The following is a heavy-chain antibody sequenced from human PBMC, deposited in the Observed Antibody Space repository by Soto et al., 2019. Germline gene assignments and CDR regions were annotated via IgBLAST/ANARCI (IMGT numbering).Heavy chain of an antibody. Sequence: GGSLRVSCAAPGFTFINYAMIWVPQALGKGLEWVSSISAGGGTTYYADSVKGRFTISRDNSKNTLYLQMTSLRADDAAVYFCAKGARASGSYPFDYWGQGTLVTVS. V-gene: IGHV3-23*01. CDR2: ISAGGGTT. D-gene: IGHD3-10*01. CDR3: AKGARASGSYPFDY. J-gene: IGHJ4*02. CDR1: GFTFINYA.